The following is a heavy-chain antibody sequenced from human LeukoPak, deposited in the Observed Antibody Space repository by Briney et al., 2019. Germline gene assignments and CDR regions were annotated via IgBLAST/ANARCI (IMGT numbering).Heavy chain of an antibody. V-gene: IGHV1-2*02. CDR1: GYTFTSYD. CDR2: INPNSGGT. CDR3: AREVVVPAAELFDY. Sequence: ASVKVSCKASGYTFTSYDINWVRQATGQGLEWMGWINPNSGGTNYAQKFQGRVTMTRDTSISTAYMELSRLRSDDTAVYYCAREVVVPAAELFDYWGQGTLVTVSS. D-gene: IGHD2-2*01. J-gene: IGHJ4*02.